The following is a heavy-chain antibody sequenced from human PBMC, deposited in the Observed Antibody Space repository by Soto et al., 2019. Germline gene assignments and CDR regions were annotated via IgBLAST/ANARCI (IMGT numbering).Heavy chain of an antibody. CDR1: GFTFSSYG. Sequence: GSLRLSCAASGFTFSSYGMHWVRQAPGKGLEWVAVISYDGSNKYYADSVKGRFTISRDNSKNTLYLQMNSLRAEDTAVYYCATHGGELGMFDYWGQGTLVTVSS. CDR3: ATHGGELGMFDY. CDR2: ISYDGSNK. D-gene: IGHD1-7*01. V-gene: IGHV3-30*03. J-gene: IGHJ4*02.